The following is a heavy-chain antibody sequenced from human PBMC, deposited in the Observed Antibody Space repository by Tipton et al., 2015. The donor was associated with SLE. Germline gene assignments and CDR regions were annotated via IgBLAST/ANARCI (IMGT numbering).Heavy chain of an antibody. Sequence: GLVKPSETLSLTCTVSGGSISSHYWSWIRQPPGKGLEWIGEINQSGSTNNNPPLKSRVTISVDTSKNQFSLKLSSVTAADTAVYYCARGDGAGPYYDGMDVWGQGTTVTVSS. D-gene: IGHD1-26*01. CDR1: GGSISSHY. CDR3: ARGDGAGPYYDGMDV. J-gene: IGHJ6*02. V-gene: IGHV4-34*01. CDR2: INQSGST.